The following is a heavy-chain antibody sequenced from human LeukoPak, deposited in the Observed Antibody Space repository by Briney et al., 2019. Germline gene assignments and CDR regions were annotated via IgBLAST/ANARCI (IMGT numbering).Heavy chain of an antibody. CDR3: ARDLAWGAFDY. J-gene: IGHJ4*02. V-gene: IGHV3-11*01. Sequence: GGSLRLSCAASGFTFSDYYMSWIRQAPGKGLEWVSYISSSGTNIYYADSVKGRFTISRDNAKNSLYLQMNSLRVEDTAVYYCARDLAWGAFDYWGQGTLVTVSS. CDR2: ISSSGTNI. CDR1: GFTFSDYY. D-gene: IGHD7-27*01.